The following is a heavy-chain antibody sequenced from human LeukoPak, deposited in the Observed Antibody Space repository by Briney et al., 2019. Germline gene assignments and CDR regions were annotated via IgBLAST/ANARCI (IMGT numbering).Heavy chain of an antibody. Sequence: GGSLKLSCAASGFTFSGSAMHWDRQASGKGLEWVGRIRSKANSYATAYAASVKGRFTISRDDSKNTAYLQMNSLKTEDTAVYYCTSLGGSGWPSGMDVWGQGTTVTVSS. CDR1: GFTFSGSA. CDR3: TSLGGSGWPSGMDV. CDR2: IRSKANSYAT. J-gene: IGHJ6*02. D-gene: IGHD6-19*01. V-gene: IGHV3-73*01.